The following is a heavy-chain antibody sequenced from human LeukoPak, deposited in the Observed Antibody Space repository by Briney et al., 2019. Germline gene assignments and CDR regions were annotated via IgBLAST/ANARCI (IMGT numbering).Heavy chain of an antibody. CDR1: GFTVNNAW. CDR2: IKQDGSEK. CDR3: ARGGEVEWFDP. J-gene: IGHJ5*02. Sequence: GGSLRLSCAASGFTVNNAWMSWVRQAPGKGLEWVANIKQDGSEKYYVDSVKGRFSISRDNAKNSLYLQLSSLKAEDTALYYCARGGEVEWFDPWGQGTLVTVSS. V-gene: IGHV3-7*01. D-gene: IGHD2-15*01.